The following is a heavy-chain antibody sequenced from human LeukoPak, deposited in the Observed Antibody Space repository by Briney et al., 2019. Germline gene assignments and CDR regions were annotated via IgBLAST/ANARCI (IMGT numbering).Heavy chain of an antibody. Sequence: ASVKVSCKASGYTFTGYYMHWVRQAPGQGLEWMGWINPNSGGTNYAQKFQGRVTMTRDTSISTAYMELSRLRSDDTAVYYCARDFSSGPPRDDYWGQGTLVTVSS. CDR3: ARDFSSGPPRDDY. V-gene: IGHV1-2*02. D-gene: IGHD6-19*01. J-gene: IGHJ4*02. CDR2: INPNSGGT. CDR1: GYTFTGYY.